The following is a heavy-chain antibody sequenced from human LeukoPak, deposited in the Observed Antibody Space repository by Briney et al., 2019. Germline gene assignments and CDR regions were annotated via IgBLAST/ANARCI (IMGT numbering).Heavy chain of an antibody. CDR3: ARDSSRKFDF. CDR1: GFTFRNYA. Sequence: GTSLRLSCAGSGFTFRNYAIHWVRQVPGKGLEWVAVIWYDGSEKNYAESVKGRLTLSRDNSKNTVYLQLDSLRAEDTAVYYCARDSSRKFDFWGQGTLVTVSS. V-gene: IGHV3-33*01. D-gene: IGHD6-6*01. J-gene: IGHJ4*02. CDR2: IWYDGSEK.